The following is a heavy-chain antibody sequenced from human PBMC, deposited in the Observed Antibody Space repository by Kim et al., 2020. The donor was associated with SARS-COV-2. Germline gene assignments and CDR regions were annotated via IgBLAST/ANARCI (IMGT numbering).Heavy chain of an antibody. D-gene: IGHD3-9*01. Sequence: ASVKVSCKASGYTFTSYGISWVRQAPGQGLEWMGWISAYNGNTNYAQKLQGRVTMTTDTSKSTAYMELRSLRSDDTAVYYCARDAGYYDILTGTDQGYFDYWGQGSLVTVSS. J-gene: IGHJ4*02. CDR3: ARDAGYYDILTGTDQGYFDY. V-gene: IGHV1-18*01. CDR1: GYTFTSYG. CDR2: ISAYNGNT.